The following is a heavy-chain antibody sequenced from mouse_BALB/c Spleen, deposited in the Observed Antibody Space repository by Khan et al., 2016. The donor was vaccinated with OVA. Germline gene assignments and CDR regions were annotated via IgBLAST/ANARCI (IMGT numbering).Heavy chain of an antibody. Sequence: EVQLQESGPELMKPGASVKISCKASGYSFTSYYIHWVMQSHGKSLEWIGYIDPFSGDTTYNQKFQGKATLTVDQSSSTAYLHLSNLPSEDSAVHYCSRHGRVAWLTYWGQGTLVTVSA. D-gene: IGHD1-1*02. CDR2: IDPFSGDT. CDR1: GYSFTSYY. V-gene: IGHV1S135*01. CDR3: SRHGRVAWLTY. J-gene: IGHJ3*01.